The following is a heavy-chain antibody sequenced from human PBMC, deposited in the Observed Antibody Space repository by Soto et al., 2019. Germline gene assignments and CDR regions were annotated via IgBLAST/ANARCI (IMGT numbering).Heavy chain of an antibody. CDR2: VNPIVSMS. J-gene: IGHJ4*02. V-gene: IGHV1-69*02. D-gene: IGHD3-10*01. Sequence: QVQLVQSGAEVKRPGSSVKVSCKASGDTFNFYSINWVRQAPGLGLEWMGRVNPIVSMSNYAQKFQGRVKMTPAKSTSKAYMEISSLRLGETAIYYCAGSYGSGYRAFDYWGQGALVTVSS. CDR3: AGSYGSGYRAFDY. CDR1: GDTFNFYS.